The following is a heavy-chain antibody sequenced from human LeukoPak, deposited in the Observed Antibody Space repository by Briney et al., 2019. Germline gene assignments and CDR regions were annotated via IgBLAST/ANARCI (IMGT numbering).Heavy chain of an antibody. Sequence: ASVKVSCKASGYTFTGYYMHWVRQAPGQGLEWMGWINPNSGGTNYAQKFQGRVTMTRDTSISTAYMELSRLRSGDTAVYYCAIYGDQRNDDNWFDPWGQGTLVTVSS. J-gene: IGHJ5*02. CDR1: GYTFTGYY. V-gene: IGHV1-2*02. D-gene: IGHD4-17*01. CDR3: AIYGDQRNDDNWFDP. CDR2: INPNSGGT.